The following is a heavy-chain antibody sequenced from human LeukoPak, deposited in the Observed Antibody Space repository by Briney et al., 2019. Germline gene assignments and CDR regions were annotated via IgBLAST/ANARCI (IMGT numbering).Heavy chain of an antibody. CDR3: ARYRDFWSGYPDAFDI. J-gene: IGHJ3*02. Sequence: ASVKVPCKASGYTFTSYDINWVRQATGQGLEWMGWMNPNSGNTGYAQKFQGRVTITRNTSISTAYMELGSLRSEDTAVYYCARYRDFWSGYPDAFDIWGQGTMVTVSS. D-gene: IGHD3-3*01. CDR2: MNPNSGNT. CDR1: GYTFTSYD. V-gene: IGHV1-8*03.